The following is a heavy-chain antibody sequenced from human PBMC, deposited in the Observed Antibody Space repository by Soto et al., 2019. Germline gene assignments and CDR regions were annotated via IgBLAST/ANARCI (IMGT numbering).Heavy chain of an antibody. CDR1: GFTFSSYG. D-gene: IGHD4-17*01. V-gene: IGHV3-33*01. CDR3: ARSRNYGDYAFWFDP. Sequence: QVQLMESGGGVVQPGRSLRLSCAASGFTFSSYGMHWVRQAPGKGLEWVAVIWYDGSNKYYADSVKGRFTISRDNSKNTLYLQMNSLRAEDTAVYYCARSRNYGDYAFWFDPWGQGTLVTVSS. J-gene: IGHJ5*02. CDR2: IWYDGSNK.